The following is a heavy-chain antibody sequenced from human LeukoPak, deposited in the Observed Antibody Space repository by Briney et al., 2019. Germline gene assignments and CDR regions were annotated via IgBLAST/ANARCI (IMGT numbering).Heavy chain of an antibody. V-gene: IGHV3-23*01. D-gene: IGHD3-3*01. Sequence: PGGSLRLSCAASGFTFSSYAMSWVRQAPGKGLEWVSAISGSGGSTYYADSVKGRFTISRDDSRNTLFLQMNSLKAEDTAVYYCVPLWSGEHVWGQGTLVTVSS. CDR3: VPLWSGEHV. CDR2: ISGSGGST. J-gene: IGHJ4*02. CDR1: GFTFSSYA.